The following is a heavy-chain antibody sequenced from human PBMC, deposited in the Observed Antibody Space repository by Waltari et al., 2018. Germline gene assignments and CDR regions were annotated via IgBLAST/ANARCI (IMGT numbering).Heavy chain of an antibody. CDR2: ISSSGART. Sequence: EVRLLESGGLLVQPGGSLRLSCAASGFTFSTSAMGWIRQVPGKGLEWVSAISSSGARTYSADSVKGRFTISRDNSKNTLYVQMNSLRAEDTAVYYCTKAGQSGYDWDRGFGHQWPSWGQGTLVTVSS. V-gene: IGHV3-23*01. J-gene: IGHJ4*02. CDR3: TKAGQSGYDWDRGFGHQWPS. CDR1: GFTFSTSA. D-gene: IGHD5-12*01.